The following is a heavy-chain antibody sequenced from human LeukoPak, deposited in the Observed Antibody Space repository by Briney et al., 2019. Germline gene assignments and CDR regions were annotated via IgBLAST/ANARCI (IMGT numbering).Heavy chain of an antibody. J-gene: IGHJ4*02. D-gene: IGHD6-19*01. CDR1: GYTFTIYF. CDR2: INAGNGNT. Sequence: ASVKVSCRAFGYTFTIYFIHWVRQAPGQRLEWLGWINAGNGNTKYSQNFQGRVTITRDTSASTAYMELSSLRSEDTAVYYCARDPAGTSDYWGQGTLVTVSS. CDR3: ARDPAGTSDY. V-gene: IGHV1-3*01.